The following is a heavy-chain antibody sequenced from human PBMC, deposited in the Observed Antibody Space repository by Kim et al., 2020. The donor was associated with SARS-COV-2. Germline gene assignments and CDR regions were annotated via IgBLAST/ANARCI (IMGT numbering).Heavy chain of an antibody. CDR1: SNNY. CDR3: ARAPSYGDYGFDF. V-gene: IGHV3-53*01. D-gene: IGHD4-17*01. Sequence: SNNYMSWVRQVPGKGLEWVSFIYSDSTTYYADSVKGRFTISRDISKNTLYLQMNSLRAEDTAVYYCARAPSYGDYGFDFWGQGTLVTVSS. J-gene: IGHJ4*02. CDR2: IYSDSTT.